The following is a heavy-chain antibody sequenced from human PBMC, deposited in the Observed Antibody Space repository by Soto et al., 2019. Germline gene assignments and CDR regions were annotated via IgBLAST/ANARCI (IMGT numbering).Heavy chain of an antibody. D-gene: IGHD2-15*01. Sequence: GGSLRLSCTASGFILSEYAMNWVRHTPGAGLEWVSTLSKDGANEHYVDSVKGRFTISRDDAKNTLYLQMNSLRAEDTATYYCAKDPSTGGADYWGQGTQVTVSS. CDR1: GFILSEYA. J-gene: IGHJ4*02. CDR2: LSKDGANE. V-gene: IGHV3-23*01. CDR3: AKDPSTGGADY.